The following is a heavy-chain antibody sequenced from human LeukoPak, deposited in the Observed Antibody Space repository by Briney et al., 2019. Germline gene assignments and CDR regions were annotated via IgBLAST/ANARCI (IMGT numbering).Heavy chain of an antibody. CDR2: INPSGGST. V-gene: IGHV1-46*01. J-gene: IGHJ3*02. CDR3: ARVGLYSGYDSNAFDI. Sequence: ASVKVSCKASGYTFTGYYMHWVRQAPGQGLEWMGIINPSGGSTSYAQKFQGRVTMTRDTSTSTVYMELSSLRSEDTAVYYCARVGLYSGYDSNAFDIWGQGTMVTVSS. CDR1: GYTFTGYY. D-gene: IGHD5-12*01.